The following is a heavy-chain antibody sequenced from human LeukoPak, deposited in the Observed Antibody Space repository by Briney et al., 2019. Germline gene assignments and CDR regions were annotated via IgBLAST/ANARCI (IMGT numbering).Heavy chain of an antibody. CDR1: GGSFSGYY. J-gene: IGHJ4*02. CDR2: INQSGST. V-gene: IGHV4-34*01. Sequence: SETLSLTCAVYGGSFSGYYWSWIRQPPGKGLEWIGEINQSGSTNYNPSLKSRVTISVDTSKNQFSLKLSSVTAADTAVYYCTRRSERYYDSSGYYFDYWGQGTLVTVSS. CDR3: TRRSERYYDSSGYYFDY. D-gene: IGHD3-22*01.